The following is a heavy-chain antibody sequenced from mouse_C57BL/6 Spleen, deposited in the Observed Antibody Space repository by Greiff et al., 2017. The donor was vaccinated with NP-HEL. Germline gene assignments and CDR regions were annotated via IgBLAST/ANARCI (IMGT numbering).Heavy chain of an antibody. D-gene: IGHD2-3*01. V-gene: IGHV1-4*01. CDR3: ARSLSDGYYVGVDY. Sequence: VQLQQSGAELARPGASVKMSCKASGYTFTSYTMHWVKQRPGQGLEWIGYINPSSGYTKYNQKFKDKATLTADKSSSTAYMQLSSLTSEDSAVDYCARSLSDGYYVGVDYWGQGTSVTVSS. J-gene: IGHJ4*01. CDR1: GYTFTSYT. CDR2: INPSSGYT.